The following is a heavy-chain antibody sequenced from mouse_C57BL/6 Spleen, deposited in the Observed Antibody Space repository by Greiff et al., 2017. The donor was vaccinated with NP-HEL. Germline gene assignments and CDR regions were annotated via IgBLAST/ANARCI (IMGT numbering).Heavy chain of an antibody. CDR2: IHPNSGST. J-gene: IGHJ4*01. CDR3: ARSGYDYDGGDYYAMDY. Sequence: QVQLQQPGAELVKPGASVKLSCKASGYTFTSYWMHWVKQRPGQGLEWIGVIHPNSGSTNYNEKFKSKATLTVDKSSSTAYMQLSSLTSEDSAVYYCARSGYDYDGGDYYAMDYWGQGTSVTVSS. CDR1: GYTFTSYW. V-gene: IGHV1-64*01. D-gene: IGHD2-4*01.